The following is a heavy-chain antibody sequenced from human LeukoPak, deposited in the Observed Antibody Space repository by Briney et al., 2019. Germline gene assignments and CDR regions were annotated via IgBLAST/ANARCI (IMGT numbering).Heavy chain of an antibody. CDR1: GYTFTVYY. CDR3: ARNEKTPQQLATLYYYYYMDV. J-gene: IGHJ6*03. CDR2: INPNSGGT. D-gene: IGHD6-13*01. V-gene: IGHV1-2*02. Sequence: ASVTVSFTASGYTFTVYYMHWVRQAPGQGLEWMGWINPNSGGTNYAQKFQGRVTMTRDTSISTAYMELSRLRSDDTAVYYCARNEKTPQQLATLYYYYYMDVWGRGTTVTVSS.